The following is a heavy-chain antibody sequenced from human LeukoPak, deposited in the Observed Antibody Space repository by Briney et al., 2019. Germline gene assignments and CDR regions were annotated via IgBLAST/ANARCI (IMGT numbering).Heavy chain of an antibody. J-gene: IGHJ4*02. D-gene: IGHD6-13*01. Sequence: PSETLSLTCTVSGGSISSHYWSWIRQSPGKGLEWIGYIYSSGSSNYNPSLKSRVTISVDTSKNQFSLKLSSVTAADTALYYCARGIAAAAKQGGFDYWGQGTLVTVSS. CDR1: GGSISSHY. CDR3: ARGIAAAAKQGGFDY. V-gene: IGHV4-59*11. CDR2: IYSSGSS.